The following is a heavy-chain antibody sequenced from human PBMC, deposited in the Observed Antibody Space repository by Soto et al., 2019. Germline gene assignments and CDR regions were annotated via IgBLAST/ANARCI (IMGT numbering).Heavy chain of an antibody. CDR1: CGSFSGYY. V-gene: IGHV4-34*01. CDR2: INHSVCT. J-gene: IGHJ4*02. D-gene: IGHD2-2*01. CDR3: ARGRTSRFDY. Sequence: SETLSLTCVAYCGSFSGYYWIWIRQPPGNGLYCIGEINHSVCTNXXPSRKSRXXISVGTCKNDXSLRLXSVTAAYTAVYYCARGRTSRFDYWVQGTLVTVSS.